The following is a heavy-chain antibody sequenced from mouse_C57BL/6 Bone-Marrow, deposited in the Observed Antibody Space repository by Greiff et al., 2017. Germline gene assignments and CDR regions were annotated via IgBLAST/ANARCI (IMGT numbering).Heavy chain of an antibody. CDR1: GYTFTDYE. J-gene: IGHJ2*01. CDR3: TRGRIY. CDR2: IDPETGGT. Sequence: VKLQESGAELVRPGASVTLSCKASGYTFTDYEMHWVKQTPVHGLEWIGAIDPETGGTAYNQKFKGKAILTADKSSSTAYMELRSLTSEDSAVYYGTRGRIYWGQGTTLTVSS. V-gene: IGHV1-15*01.